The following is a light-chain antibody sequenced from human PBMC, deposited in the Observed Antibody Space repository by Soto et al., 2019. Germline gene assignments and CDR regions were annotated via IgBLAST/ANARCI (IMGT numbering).Light chain of an antibody. CDR3: QQRSNCPST. V-gene: IGKV3-11*01. Sequence: EIVLTQSPATLSLSPGERLTLSCRASQSVSSYLAWYQQKPGQAPRLLIYDASNRATGTPARFSGSGSGTDFTLTISSLEPEDFAIYYCQQRSNCPSTFGGGTKVEIK. CDR1: QSVSSY. J-gene: IGKJ4*02. CDR2: DAS.